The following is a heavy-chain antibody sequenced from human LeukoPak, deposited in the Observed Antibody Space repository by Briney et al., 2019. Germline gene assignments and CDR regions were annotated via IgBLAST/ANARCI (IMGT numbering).Heavy chain of an antibody. CDR1: GLTFSNYW. CDR2: INTDGRTT. V-gene: IGHV3-74*01. CDR3: VVDFQYNCP. D-gene: IGHD5-24*01. J-gene: IGHJ5*01. Sequence: GGSLRLSCAASGLTFSNYWMHWVRQVPGKGRLWVSGINTDGRTTVYADSVKGRFTISRDDAKNTLYLQMNSPTIEDTAIYYCVVDFQYNCPWGQGTLVTVSS.